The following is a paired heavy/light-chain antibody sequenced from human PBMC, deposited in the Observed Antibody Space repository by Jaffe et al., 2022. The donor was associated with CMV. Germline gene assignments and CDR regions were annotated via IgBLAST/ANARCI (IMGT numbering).Heavy chain of an antibody. CDR2: IWRNGNAK. CDR1: GFRFNDYS. CDR3: VRDHDWAFDM. V-gene: IGHV3-48*02. D-gene: IGHD3-9*01. J-gene: IGHJ3*02. Sequence: EVQLVESGGGSVQPGGSLRLSCAASGFRFNDYSMNWVRQAPGKGLEWVSYIWRNGNAKRYADSVKGRFTISRDNGKNSLYLEMSSLRDEDTAVYYCVRDHDWAFDMWGQGTMVTVSS.
Light chain of an antibody. Sequence: QSALTQPPSVSGSPGQSVTISCTGTSSDVGYYNRVSWYQQPPGTAPKLLIYEVSNRPSGVPDRFSGSKSGNTASLTISGLQAEDEADYYCSSYRDSDTWVFGGGTKVTVL. CDR2: EVS. CDR3: SSYRDSDTWV. V-gene: IGLV2-18*02. J-gene: IGLJ2*01. CDR1: SSDVGYYNR.